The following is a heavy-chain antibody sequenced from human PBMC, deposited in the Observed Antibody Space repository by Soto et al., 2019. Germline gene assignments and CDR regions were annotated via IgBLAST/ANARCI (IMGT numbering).Heavy chain of an antibody. CDR1: GFTFSSYG. V-gene: IGHV3-30*03. CDR3: ARSGGDYYYYGMDV. Sequence: VQVVESGGGLVQPGGSLRLSCAASGFTFSSYGMHWVRQAPGKGLEWVAVISYDGSNKYYADSVKGRFTISRDNSKNTLYLQMNSLRAEDTAVYYCARSGGDYYYYGMDVWGQGTTVTVSS. D-gene: IGHD3-16*01. CDR2: ISYDGSNK. J-gene: IGHJ6*02.